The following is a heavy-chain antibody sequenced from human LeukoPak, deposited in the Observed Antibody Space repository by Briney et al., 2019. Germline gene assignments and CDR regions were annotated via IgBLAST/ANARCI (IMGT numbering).Heavy chain of an antibody. Sequence: SETLSLTCSVSGGSINSHQWAWIRQPPGKGLEWIAYISHSGSTYYNSSLKSRVTISVDTSKNQFSLRLTSVTAADTAVYFCARRWANSDHYNVFDPWGQGTLVTVSS. D-gene: IGHD3-22*01. V-gene: IGHV4-59*11. CDR2: ISHSGST. CDR3: ARRWANSDHYNVFDP. CDR1: GGSINSHQ. J-gene: IGHJ5*02.